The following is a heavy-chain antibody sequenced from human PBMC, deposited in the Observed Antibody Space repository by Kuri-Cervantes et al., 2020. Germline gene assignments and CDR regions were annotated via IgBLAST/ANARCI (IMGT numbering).Heavy chain of an antibody. CDR3: ARHLTMVRGVIYGMDV. V-gene: IGHV4-38-2*01. CDR1: GDSISSGYF. Sequence: SQTLSLTCAVSGDSISSGYFWGWIRQPPGKGLEWIGNIYHTGSTYYNPSLKSRVTISVDKSKNQFSLKLSSVTASDTAMYYCARHLTMVRGVIYGMDVWGQGTTVTVSS. D-gene: IGHD3-10*01. J-gene: IGHJ6*02. CDR2: IYHTGST.